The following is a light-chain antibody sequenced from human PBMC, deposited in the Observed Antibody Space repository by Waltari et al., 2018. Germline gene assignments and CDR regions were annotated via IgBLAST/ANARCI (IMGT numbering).Light chain of an antibody. CDR3: QQYYDWPPWT. Sequence: ELVMTQSPATLSVSPGERATLSCRASQSVSGHLAWYQQTPGQAPRLIIHGAFTRATGIPARFSGSGSGTEFSLTISSLQSEDFAIYYCQQYYDWPPWTFGQGTKVEL. CDR1: QSVSGH. J-gene: IGKJ1*01. V-gene: IGKV3D-15*01. CDR2: GAF.